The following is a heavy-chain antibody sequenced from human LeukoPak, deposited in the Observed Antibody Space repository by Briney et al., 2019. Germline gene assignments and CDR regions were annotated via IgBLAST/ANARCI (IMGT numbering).Heavy chain of an antibody. D-gene: IGHD1-26*01. Sequence: SETLSLTCTVSGGSISSSAYYWGWIRQPPGKGLEWIGSISYSGSTYHNPSLKSRVTISVATSKNRFSLKLISVTAADTAVYYCATYSGTFYLQFDYWGQGTLVTVSS. CDR2: ISYSGST. CDR3: ATYSGTFYLQFDY. CDR1: GGSISSSAYY. V-gene: IGHV4-39*01. J-gene: IGHJ4*02.